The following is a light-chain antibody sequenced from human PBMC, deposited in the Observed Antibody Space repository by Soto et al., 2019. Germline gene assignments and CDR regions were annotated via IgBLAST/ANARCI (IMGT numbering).Light chain of an antibody. Sequence: QSVLTQPPSASGTPGQRVSITCSGSSSNIGSNIVNWYQQLPGRAPKLLIYRTNQRPSGVPDRFSASKSSTSASLAISGLQSEDEADYYCEAWDDSLIGVLFGGGTKLTVL. J-gene: IGLJ2*01. CDR2: RTN. CDR3: EAWDDSLIGVL. V-gene: IGLV1-44*01. CDR1: SSNIGSNI.